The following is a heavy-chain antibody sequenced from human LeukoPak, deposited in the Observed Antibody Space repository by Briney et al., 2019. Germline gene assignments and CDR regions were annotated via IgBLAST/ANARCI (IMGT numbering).Heavy chain of an antibody. CDR1: GYTFYNYG. D-gene: IGHD6-13*01. CDR3: ARDGVAAASFLDY. Sequence: GASVKVSCKASGYTFYNYGISCMRQAPGQGLECMGWISAYDGNTKYPQNLQGRVTVTTDTSTSAAYMELRSLRSDDTAVYYCARDGVAAASFLDYWGQGTLVTVSS. J-gene: IGHJ4*02. CDR2: ISAYDGNT. V-gene: IGHV1-18*01.